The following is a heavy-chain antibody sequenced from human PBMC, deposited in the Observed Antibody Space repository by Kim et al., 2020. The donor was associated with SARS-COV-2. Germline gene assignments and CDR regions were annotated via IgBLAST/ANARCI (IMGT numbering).Heavy chain of an antibody. CDR1: GFTFSDYY. V-gene: IGHV3-11*04. CDR2: ISSSGNII. Sequence: GGSLRLSCAASGFTFSDYYMSWIRQAPGQGLEWVSYISSSGNIIYYKDSVKGRFTISRDNAKNSLFLQMNSLSAEDTAIYYCVRDTGLTDGYRNGWQYYFDYWGQGTLVTVSS. J-gene: IGHJ4*02. CDR3: VRDTGLTDGYRNGWQYYFDY. D-gene: IGHD6-19*01.